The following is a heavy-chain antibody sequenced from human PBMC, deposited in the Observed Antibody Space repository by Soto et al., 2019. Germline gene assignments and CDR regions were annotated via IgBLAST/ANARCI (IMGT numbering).Heavy chain of an antibody. CDR3: AKSHYDSSGYYIIDH. J-gene: IGHJ5*02. Sequence: SETLSLTCTVSGGSISGRCWSWVRQSPGKGLEWIGYFCYTGSTNYNPSLKSRATISVDRSKTQCSLKLTSVTAADTAVYYCAKSHYDSSGYYIIDHWGQGTLVTVSS. CDR1: GGSISGRC. D-gene: IGHD3-22*01. V-gene: IGHV4-59*01. CDR2: FCYTGST.